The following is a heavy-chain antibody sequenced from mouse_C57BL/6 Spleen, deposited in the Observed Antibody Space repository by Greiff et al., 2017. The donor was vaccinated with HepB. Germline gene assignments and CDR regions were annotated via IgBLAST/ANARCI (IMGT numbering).Heavy chain of an antibody. V-gene: IGHV3-1*01. J-gene: IGHJ4*01. CDR3: ARDRDYGAMDY. CDR1: GYSITSGYD. CDR2: ISYSGST. Sequence: EVQRVESGPGMVKPSQSLSLTCTVTGYSITSGYDWHWIRHFPGNKLEWMGYISYSGSTNYNPSLKSRISITHDTSKNHFFLKLNSVTTEDTATYYCARDRDYGAMDYWGQGTSVTVSS. D-gene: IGHD1-1*01.